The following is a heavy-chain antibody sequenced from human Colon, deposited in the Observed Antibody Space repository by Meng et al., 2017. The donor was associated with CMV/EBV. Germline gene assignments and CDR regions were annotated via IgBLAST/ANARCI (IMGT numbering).Heavy chain of an antibody. V-gene: IGHV4-59*01. Sequence: SETLSPTCTVSGGSISSYYWSWIRQSPEKGLEWLGHMYYTGSTNYNPALKSRVTISVDTSKNQFSLRLRSVTAADTAVYYCARERTGSSTWTDYYYYAMDVWGQGTTVTVSS. D-gene: IGHD6-13*01. J-gene: IGHJ6*02. CDR2: MYYTGST. CDR3: ARERTGSSTWTDYYYYAMDV. CDR1: GGSISSYY.